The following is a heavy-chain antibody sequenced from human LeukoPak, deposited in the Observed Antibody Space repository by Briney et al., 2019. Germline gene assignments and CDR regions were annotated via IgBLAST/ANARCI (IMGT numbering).Heavy chain of an antibody. Sequence: SETLSLTCTVSGGSISSYCWSWIRQPPGKGLEWIGYIYYSGSTNYNPSLKSRVTISVDTSKNQFSLKLSSVTAADTAVYYCARGEWLVRYFDLWGRGTLVTVSS. CDR2: IYYSGST. CDR3: ARGEWLVRYFDL. V-gene: IGHV4-59*01. CDR1: GGSISSYC. D-gene: IGHD6-19*01. J-gene: IGHJ2*01.